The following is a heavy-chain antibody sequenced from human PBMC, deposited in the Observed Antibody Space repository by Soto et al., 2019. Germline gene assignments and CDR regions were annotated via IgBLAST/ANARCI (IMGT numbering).Heavy chain of an antibody. D-gene: IGHD3-16*01. V-gene: IGHV3-48*01. CDR2: ISSSTRTI. CDR1: GFTFSSHS. J-gene: IGHJ4*02. Sequence: EVQLVESGGGLVQPGGSLRLSCAASGFTFSSHSMNWVRRAPGKGLEWVSYISSSTRTIYYADSVKGRFTVSRDNAKNSLYLQMNSVRAEDRAVYYCARDDEMGYFDYWGQGTLVTVSS. CDR3: ARDDEMGYFDY.